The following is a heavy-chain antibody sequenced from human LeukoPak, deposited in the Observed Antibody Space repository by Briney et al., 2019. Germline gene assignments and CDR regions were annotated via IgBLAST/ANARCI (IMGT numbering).Heavy chain of an antibody. CDR3: VRDRWPGLGDF. CDR1: GFTLSDNY. Sequence: GGSLRLSCAASGFTLSDNYMSWVRQAPGKGLEWVSTVYSGGLTYYADPVKGRFTISRDNSKNTLYLQMSSLRAEDTAVYYCVRDRWPGLGDFWGQGTTVTVSS. CDR2: VYSGGLT. V-gene: IGHV3-66*01. J-gene: IGHJ6*02. D-gene: IGHD6-19*01.